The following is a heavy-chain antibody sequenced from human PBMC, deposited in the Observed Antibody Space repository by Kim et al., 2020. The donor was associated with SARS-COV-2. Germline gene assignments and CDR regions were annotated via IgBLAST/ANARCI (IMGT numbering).Heavy chain of an antibody. J-gene: IGHJ4*02. CDR3: ARDKGGIMIALAGTFDF. CDR1: GYTFTSYG. Sequence: ASVKVSCKASGYTFTSYGISWVRQAPGQGLEWLGWISAYNGNTNYAQRLQGRVIMTTDTSTSTAYMQLRSLRSDDTAVYYCARDKGGIMIALAGTFDFWGQGTLVTVSS. V-gene: IGHV1-18*01. CDR2: ISAYNGNT. D-gene: IGHD6-19*01.